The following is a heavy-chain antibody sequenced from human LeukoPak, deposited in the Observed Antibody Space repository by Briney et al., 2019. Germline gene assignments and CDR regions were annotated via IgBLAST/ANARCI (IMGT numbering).Heavy chain of an antibody. Sequence: GGSLRLSCAASGFTFSDYYMSWIRQAPGKGLEWVSYISSSGSTIYYADSVKGRFTISRDNAKNSLYLQMNSLRAEDTAVYYCARVFTYYYDSSGYGLDYWGQGTLVTVSS. CDR2: ISSSGSTI. V-gene: IGHV3-11*01. D-gene: IGHD3-22*01. CDR3: ARVFTYYYDSSGYGLDY. J-gene: IGHJ4*02. CDR1: GFTFSDYY.